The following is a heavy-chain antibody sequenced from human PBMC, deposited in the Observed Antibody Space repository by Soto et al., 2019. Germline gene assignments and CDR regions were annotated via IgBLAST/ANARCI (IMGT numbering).Heavy chain of an antibody. V-gene: IGHV3-23*01. CDR2: ISGSGGST. CDR3: AKRTVGWYFDL. CDR1: GFTFSSYA. Sequence: ESGGGLVQPGGSLRLSCAASGFTFSSYAMNWVRQAPGKGLEWVSVISGSGGSTYYADAVKGRFTISRDNSKNTLYLQMNSLRAEYTAVYYCAKRTVGWYFDLWGRGTLVTVSS. J-gene: IGHJ2*01. D-gene: IGHD4-17*01.